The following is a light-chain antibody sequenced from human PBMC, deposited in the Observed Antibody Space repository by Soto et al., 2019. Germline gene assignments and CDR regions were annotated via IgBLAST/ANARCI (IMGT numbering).Light chain of an antibody. CDR3: QHYNSYSES. V-gene: IGKV1-5*03. CDR1: QTISSL. CDR2: KTS. J-gene: IGKJ1*01. Sequence: DIPMTQSPSTLSGSVGDRVTITCRASQTISSLLAWYQQKPGKAPKLLIYKTSTLKSGVPSRFSGSGSGTEFTLTISRLQPDDFATYYCQHYNSYSESFGQGTKVELK.